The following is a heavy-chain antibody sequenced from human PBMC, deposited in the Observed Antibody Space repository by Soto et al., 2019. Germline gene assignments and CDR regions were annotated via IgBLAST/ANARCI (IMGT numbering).Heavy chain of an antibody. D-gene: IGHD2-2*01. CDR2: IKQDGSEK. J-gene: IGHJ6*02. Sequence: GGSLRRSCAASGFTFSSYWMSWVRQAQGKGLEWVANIKQDGSEKYYVDSVKGRFTISRDNAKNSLYLQMNSLRAEDTAVYYCARDPNIVLVPAALRSYYYYYGMDVWGQGTTVTVSS. CDR1: GFTFSSYW. CDR3: ARDPNIVLVPAALRSYYYYYGMDV. V-gene: IGHV3-7*01.